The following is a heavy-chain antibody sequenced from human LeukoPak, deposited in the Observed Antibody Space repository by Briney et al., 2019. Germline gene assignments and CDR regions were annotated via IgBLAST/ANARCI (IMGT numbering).Heavy chain of an antibody. V-gene: IGHV5-51*01. Sequence: GESLKISCKGSGYSFTAYWIGWVRQMPGKGLEWMAIVYPGDSDTRYNPAFQGQVTVSADKSISTAYLQWSSLKASDTAMYYCATRDGGRGFDIWGQGTMVTVSS. J-gene: IGHJ3*02. D-gene: IGHD5-24*01. CDR1: GYSFTAYW. CDR2: VYPGDSDT. CDR3: ATRDGGRGFDI.